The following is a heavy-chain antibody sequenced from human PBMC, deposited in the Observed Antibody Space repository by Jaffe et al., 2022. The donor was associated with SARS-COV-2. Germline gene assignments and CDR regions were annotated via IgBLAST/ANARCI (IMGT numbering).Heavy chain of an antibody. V-gene: IGHV4-61*01. D-gene: IGHD1-26*01. CDR1: GSSVRNGNCY. CDR2: ISYSGST. J-gene: IGHJ4*02. Sequence: QVQLQESGPGLVKPSETLSLTCTVSGSSVRNGNCYWSWIRQPPGKGLEWIGFISYSGSTKYNPSLKSRVTISMDTSKNQFSLKLSSVTATDTAVYYCAKVRVGLTAPIDDWGQGTLVAVSS. CDR3: AKVRVGLTAPIDD.